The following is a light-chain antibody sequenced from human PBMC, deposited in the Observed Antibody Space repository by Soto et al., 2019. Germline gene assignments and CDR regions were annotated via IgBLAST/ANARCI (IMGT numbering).Light chain of an antibody. Sequence: EIVMTQSPATLSVSPGERATLSCRASQSVSSNLAWYQQKPGQAPRLLIYGASTRATGIPARFSGSGSGTEFTHTISSLQSEDFAVYYCQQYNNWLRTFGQGTRLEIK. CDR3: QQYNNWLRT. CDR2: GAS. CDR1: QSVSSN. J-gene: IGKJ5*01. V-gene: IGKV3-15*01.